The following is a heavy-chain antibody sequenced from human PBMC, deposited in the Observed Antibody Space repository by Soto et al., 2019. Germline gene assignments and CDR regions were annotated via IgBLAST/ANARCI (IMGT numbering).Heavy chain of an antibody. CDR3: ARDVRYYDILTGYYYFDY. CDR1: GGTFSSYA. J-gene: IGHJ4*02. V-gene: IGHV1-69*13. Sequence: SVKVSCKASGGTFSSYAISWVRQAPGQGLEWMGGIIPIFGTANYAQKFQGRVTITADESTSTAYMELSSLRSEDTAVYYCARDVRYYDILTGYYYFDYWGQGTLVTVSS. D-gene: IGHD3-9*01. CDR2: IIPIFGTA.